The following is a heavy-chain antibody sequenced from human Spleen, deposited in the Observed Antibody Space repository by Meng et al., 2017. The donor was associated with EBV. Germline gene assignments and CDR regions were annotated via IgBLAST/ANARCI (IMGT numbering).Heavy chain of an antibody. CDR1: RPFQAVC. CDR2: LIPMSDAP. D-gene: IGHD3-10*01. Sequence: VAVGGVGKEPWALGKGPWKALWRPFQAVCCQLVRQAPGQGLEWMGGLIPMSDAPHYAQKFQDRVRITADESTSTHYMDLSGLRSEDTAVYYCASESGRGFTPDYWGQGTLVTVSS. CDR3: ASESGRGFTPDY. J-gene: IGHJ4*02. V-gene: IGHV1-69*01.